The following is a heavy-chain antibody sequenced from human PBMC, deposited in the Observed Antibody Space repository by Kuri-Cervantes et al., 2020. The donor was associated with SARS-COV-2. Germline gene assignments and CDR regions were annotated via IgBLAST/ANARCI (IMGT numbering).Heavy chain of an antibody. CDR1: GYTFTSYG. Sequence: ASVKVSCKASGYTFTSYGISWVRQAPGQGLEWMGWISPYNGNTNYAQKVQGRVTMTTDTSTSTAYMELSRLRSDDTAVYYCARDGSATVSTLFDYWGQGTLVTVSS. J-gene: IGHJ4*02. V-gene: IGHV1-18*01. CDR2: ISPYNGNT. CDR3: ARDGSATVSTLFDY. D-gene: IGHD4-11*01.